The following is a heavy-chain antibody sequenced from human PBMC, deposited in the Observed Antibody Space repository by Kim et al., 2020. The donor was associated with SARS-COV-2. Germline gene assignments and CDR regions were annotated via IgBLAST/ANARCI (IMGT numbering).Heavy chain of an antibody. D-gene: IGHD2-2*01. CDR3: ARVSRVVPAAMGFYVGY. Sequence: FQGRVTITRDTSASTAYMELSSLRSEDTAVYYCARVSRVVPAAMGFYVGYWGQGTLVTVSS. V-gene: IGHV1-3*01. J-gene: IGHJ4*02.